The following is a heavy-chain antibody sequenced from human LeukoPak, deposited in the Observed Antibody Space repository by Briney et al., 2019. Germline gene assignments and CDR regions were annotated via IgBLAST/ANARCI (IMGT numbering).Heavy chain of an antibody. D-gene: IGHD5-18*01. CDR3: ARFNVDTAMVRNDYFDY. Sequence: SQTLSLTCAISGDSVSSNSVAWNWIRQSPSRGLEWLGRTYYRSKWYNEYAVSVKSRITINPDTSKNQFSLKLSSVTAADTAVYYCARFNVDTAMVRNDYFDYWGQGTLVTVSS. CDR2: TYYRSKWYN. V-gene: IGHV6-1*01. J-gene: IGHJ4*02. CDR1: GDSVSSNSVA.